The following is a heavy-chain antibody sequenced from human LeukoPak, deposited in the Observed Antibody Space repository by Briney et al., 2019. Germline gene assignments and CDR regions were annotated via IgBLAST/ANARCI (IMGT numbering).Heavy chain of an antibody. J-gene: IGHJ4*02. V-gene: IGHV1-18*01. D-gene: IGHD3-22*01. Sequence: ASVKVSCKASGYTFTSYGISWVRQAPGQGLEWMGWISAYNGNTNYAQKLQGRVTMTTDTSTSTAYMELRSLRSDDTAVYYCARVEDYDSSGYPYDYWGQGTLVTVSS. CDR1: GYTFTSYG. CDR2: ISAYNGNT. CDR3: ARVEDYDSSGYPYDY.